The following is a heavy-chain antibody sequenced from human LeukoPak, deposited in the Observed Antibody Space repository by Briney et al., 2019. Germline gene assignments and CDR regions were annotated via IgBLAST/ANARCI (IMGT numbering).Heavy chain of an antibody. D-gene: IGHD6-6*01. J-gene: IGHJ4*02. CDR3: ATVSSIAARSYFDY. V-gene: IGHV3-21*04. CDR2: ISSSNSYI. Sequence: GGSLRLSCAASGFTFSIYTMNWVRQAPGKGLEWVSSISSSNSYIYYADSVEGRFTISRDNSKNTLYLQMNSLRAEDTAVYYCATVSSIAARSYFDYWGQGTLVTVSS. CDR1: GFTFSIYT.